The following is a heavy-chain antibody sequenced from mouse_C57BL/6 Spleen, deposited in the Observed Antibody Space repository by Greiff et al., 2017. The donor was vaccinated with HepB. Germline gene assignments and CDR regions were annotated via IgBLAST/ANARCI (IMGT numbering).Heavy chain of an antibody. CDR2: IWSGGST. V-gene: IGHV2-2*01. D-gene: IGHD2-14*01. Sequence: QVQLKESGPGLVQPSQSLSITCTVSGFSLTSYGVHWVRQSPGKGLEWLGVIWSGGSTDYNAAFISRLSISKDNSKSQVFFKMNSLQADDTAIYYCARNRLDGYYAMDYWGQGTSVTVSS. CDR1: GFSLTSYG. J-gene: IGHJ4*01. CDR3: ARNRLDGYYAMDY.